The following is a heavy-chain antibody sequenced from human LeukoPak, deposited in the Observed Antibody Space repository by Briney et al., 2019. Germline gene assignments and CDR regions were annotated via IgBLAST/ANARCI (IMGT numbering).Heavy chain of an antibody. V-gene: IGHV3-21*01. CDR2: ISSSSSYI. Sequence: GGSLRLSCAASGFTFSSYSMNWVRQAPGKGLEWVSSISSSSSYIYYADSVKGRFTISRDNAKNSLYLQMNSLRAEDTAVYYCARDLLPDTYGSGSSDYWGQGTLVTVSS. D-gene: IGHD3-10*01. CDR1: GFTFSSYS. CDR3: ARDLLPDTYGSGSSDY. J-gene: IGHJ4*02.